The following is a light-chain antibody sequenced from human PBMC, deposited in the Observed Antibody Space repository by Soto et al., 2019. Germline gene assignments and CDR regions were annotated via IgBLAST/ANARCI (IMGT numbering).Light chain of an antibody. J-gene: IGLJ3*02. Sequence: QSVLTQPASVSGSPGQSITLSCTGTTSDIGAYNYVSWYQHNPGNAPKLMIYEVTIRPSGVSSRFSGSKSGSTASLTITGLQSDDEADYYCSSYTTRGTLVFGGGTKLTVL. V-gene: IGLV2-14*01. CDR2: EVT. CDR1: TSDIGAYNY. CDR3: SSYTTRGTLV.